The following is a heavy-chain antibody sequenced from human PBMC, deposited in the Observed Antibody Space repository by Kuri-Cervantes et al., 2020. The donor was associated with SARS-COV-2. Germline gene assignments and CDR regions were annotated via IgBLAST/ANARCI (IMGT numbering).Heavy chain of an antibody. CDR2: IIPILGIA. CDR1: GGTFSSYT. CDR3: AKDKSPYYDFWSGYSYYFDY. Sequence: SVKVSCKASGGTFSSYTISWVRQAPGQGLEWMGRIIPILGIANYAQKFQGRVTITADQSTSTAYMELSSLRSEDTAVYYCAKDKSPYYDFWSGYSYYFDYWGQGTLVTVSS. J-gene: IGHJ4*02. D-gene: IGHD3-3*01. V-gene: IGHV1-69*04.